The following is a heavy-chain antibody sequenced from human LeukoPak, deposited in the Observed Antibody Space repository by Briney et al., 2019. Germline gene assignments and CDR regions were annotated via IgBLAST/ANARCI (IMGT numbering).Heavy chain of an antibody. V-gene: IGHV4-4*07. CDR1: GGSISSYH. Sequence: SETLSLTCTVSGGSISSYHWSWIRQPAGKGLEWIGHIYTPGSTKYNPSLKSRVTMSVDTSKNQFSLKLSSVTAADTAVYYCARVTGYMTEDYFDYWGQGTLITVSS. CDR2: IYTPGST. CDR3: ARVTGYMTEDYFDY. D-gene: IGHD6-13*01. J-gene: IGHJ4*02.